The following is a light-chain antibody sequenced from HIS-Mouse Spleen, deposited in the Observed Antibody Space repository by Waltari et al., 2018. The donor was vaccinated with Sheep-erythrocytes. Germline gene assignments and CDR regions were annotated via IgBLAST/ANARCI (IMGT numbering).Light chain of an antibody. Sequence: QSALTQPRSVPGSPGQSVTISCPGTSSDVGGYNYAPGYQQHPGKAPKPMIYDVSKRPSGVPDRFSGSKSGNTASLTISGLQAEDEADYYCCSYAGSYNHVFATGTKVTVL. CDR1: SSDVGGYNY. V-gene: IGLV2-11*01. J-gene: IGLJ1*01. CDR2: DVS. CDR3: CSYAGSYNHV.